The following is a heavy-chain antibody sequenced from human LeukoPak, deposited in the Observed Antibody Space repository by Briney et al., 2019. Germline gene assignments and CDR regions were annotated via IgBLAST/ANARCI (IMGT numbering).Heavy chain of an antibody. D-gene: IGHD4-17*01. CDR1: GFTFSNAW. CDR3: VPPAVTY. Sequence: GGSLRLSCAASGFTFSNAWMNWVRQAPGKGLEWVGRIKSKTGGGTTDYAAPVKGRFTISRDDSKNTLYLQMNSLKTEDTAVYYCVPPAVTYWGQGTLVTVSS. V-gene: IGHV3-15*07. CDR2: IKSKTGGGTT. J-gene: IGHJ4*02.